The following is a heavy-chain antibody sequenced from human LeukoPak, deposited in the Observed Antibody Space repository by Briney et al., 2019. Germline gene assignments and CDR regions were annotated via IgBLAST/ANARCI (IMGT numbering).Heavy chain of an antibody. CDR1: GYTFTGYY. CDR2: INPNSGGT. D-gene: IGHD1-26*01. CDR3: ARGEDSGSYYGFLDY. J-gene: IGHJ4*02. Sequence: GASVKVSCKASGYTFTGYYMHWVRQAPGQGLEWMGWINPNSGGTNYAQKFQGRVTMTRDTSISTAYMELSSLRSEDTAVYYCARGEDSGSYYGFLDYWGQGTLVTVSS. V-gene: IGHV1-2*02.